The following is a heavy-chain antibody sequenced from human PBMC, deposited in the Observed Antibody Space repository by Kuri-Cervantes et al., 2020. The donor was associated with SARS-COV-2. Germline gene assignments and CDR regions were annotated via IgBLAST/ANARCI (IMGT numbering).Heavy chain of an antibody. CDR2: IYYSGST. CDR3: ARDRRGYYDSSGYYHELVYFDY. D-gene: IGHD3-22*01. V-gene: IGHV4-61*01. Sequence: GSLRLSCTVSGGSASSGSYYWSWIRQPPGKGLEWIGYIYYSGSTNYNPPLKSRVTISVDTSKNQFSLKLSSVTAADTAVYYCARDRRGYYDSSGYYHELVYFDYWGQGTLVTVYS. J-gene: IGHJ4*02. CDR1: GGSASSGSYY.